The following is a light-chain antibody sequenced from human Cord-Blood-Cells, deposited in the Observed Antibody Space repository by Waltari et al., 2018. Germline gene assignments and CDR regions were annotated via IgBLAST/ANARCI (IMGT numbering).Light chain of an antibody. Sequence: SCRSSQSLLHSNGYNYLDWYLQKPGQSPQLLIYLGSNRASGVPDRFSGSGSGTDFTLKISRVEAEDVGVYYCMQALQTPRSFGQGTKLEIK. CDR2: LGS. J-gene: IGKJ2*03. CDR1: QSLLHSNGYNY. CDR3: MQALQTPRS. V-gene: IGKV2-28*01.